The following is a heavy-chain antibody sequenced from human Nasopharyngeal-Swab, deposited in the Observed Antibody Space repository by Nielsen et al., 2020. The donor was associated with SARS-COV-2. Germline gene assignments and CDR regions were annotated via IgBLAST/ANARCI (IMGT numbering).Heavy chain of an antibody. CDR2: ISGGDHT. Sequence: GRSLSLSCPAFALSFSIYGMSWVRQAPGKGLEWVSAISGGDHTYYADSVKGRFTIPRDTSKNTLCLQMKNLRTEDTAIYYCTKDGSVFFSDYWGLGTLVTVSS. D-gene: IGHD2/OR15-2a*01. CDR1: ALSFSIYG. V-gene: IGHV3-23*01. J-gene: IGHJ4*02. CDR3: TKDGSVFFSDY.